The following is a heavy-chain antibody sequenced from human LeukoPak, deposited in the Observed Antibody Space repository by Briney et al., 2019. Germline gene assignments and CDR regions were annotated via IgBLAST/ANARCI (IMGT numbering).Heavy chain of an antibody. D-gene: IGHD1-26*01. CDR3: ARDSGSYYLGYYFDY. J-gene: IGHJ4*02. CDR2: IWYDGSNK. Sequence: GRSLRLSCAASGFTFSTYGMHWVRQAPGKGLEWVAIIWYDGSNKYYADSVKGRFTISRDNSKNTLYLQMNSLRAEDTAVYYCARDSGSYYLGYYFDYWGQGTLVTVSS. V-gene: IGHV3-33*01. CDR1: GFTFSTYG.